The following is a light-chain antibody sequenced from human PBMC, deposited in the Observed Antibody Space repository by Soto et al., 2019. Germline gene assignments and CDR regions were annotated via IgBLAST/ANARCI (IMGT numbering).Light chain of an antibody. CDR3: QSYDSSLSGSVV. CDR1: SSNIGAGYD. J-gene: IGLJ2*01. V-gene: IGLV1-40*01. CDR2: GNS. Sequence: QPVLTQPPSVSGAPGQRVTISCTGSSSNIGAGYDVHWYQQLPGTVPKLLIYGNSNRPSGVPDRFSGSKSGTSASLAITGLQAEDEADYYCQSYDSSLSGSVVFGGGTKLTVL.